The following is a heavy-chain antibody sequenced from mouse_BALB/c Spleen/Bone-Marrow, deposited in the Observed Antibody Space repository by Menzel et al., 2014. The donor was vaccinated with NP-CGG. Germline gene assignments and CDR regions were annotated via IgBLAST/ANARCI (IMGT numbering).Heavy chain of an antibody. CDR1: GLSLTDYG. V-gene: IGHV2-2*02. D-gene: IGHD1-1*01. Sequence: QVQLQQSGPGLVQPSQSLSITCTVSGLSLTDYGVHWVRQSPGKGLEWLGVIWSGGNTDYNAAFISRLSISKDNSKSQVFFKMNGLQANDTAIYYCARKSYYYGKGAMDYWGQGTSVTVTS. CDR2: IWSGGNT. J-gene: IGHJ4*01. CDR3: ARKSYYYGKGAMDY.